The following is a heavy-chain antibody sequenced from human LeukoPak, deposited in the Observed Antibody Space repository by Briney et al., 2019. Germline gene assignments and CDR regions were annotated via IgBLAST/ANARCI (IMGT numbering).Heavy chain of an antibody. Sequence: GESLKISCKSSGYSFTSYWIGWVRQMPGKGLEWMGIIYPGDSDTRYSPSFQGQVTISADKSISTAYLQWSSLKASDTAMYYCARRRYYGSGSYAPFDYWGQGTLVTVSS. CDR3: ARRRYYGSGSYAPFDY. J-gene: IGHJ4*02. CDR2: IYPGDSDT. CDR1: GYSFTSYW. V-gene: IGHV5-51*01. D-gene: IGHD3-10*01.